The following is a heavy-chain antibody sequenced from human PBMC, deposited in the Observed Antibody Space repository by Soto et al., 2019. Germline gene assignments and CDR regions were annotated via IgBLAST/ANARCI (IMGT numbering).Heavy chain of an antibody. CDR1: GGSISSSNW. D-gene: IGHD2-21*01. CDR2: IYHTGST. J-gene: IGHJ4*02. Sequence: QVQLQGSGPGLVKPSGTLSLTCVVSGGSISSSNWWSWVRQPPGKGLEWIGEIYHTGSTTYNPSLTSRVTISVDKSKHPFSLELSSVTAADTAVYYCARDSGGGADYWGQGTLVTVSS. CDR3: ARDSGGGADY. V-gene: IGHV4-4*02.